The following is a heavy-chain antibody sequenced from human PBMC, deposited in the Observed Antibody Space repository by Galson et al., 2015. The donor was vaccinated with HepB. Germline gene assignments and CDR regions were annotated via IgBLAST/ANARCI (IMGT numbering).Heavy chain of an antibody. CDR2: IIPILGIA. CDR3: ARDRTPGYSSSWYSDY. Sequence: SVKVSCKASGGTFSSYAISWVRQAPGQGLEWMGRIIPILGIANYAQKFQGRVTITADKSTSTAYMELSSLRSEDTAVYYCARDRTPGYSSSWYSDYWGQGTLVTVSS. V-gene: IGHV1-69*04. CDR1: GGTFSSYA. J-gene: IGHJ4*02. D-gene: IGHD6-13*01.